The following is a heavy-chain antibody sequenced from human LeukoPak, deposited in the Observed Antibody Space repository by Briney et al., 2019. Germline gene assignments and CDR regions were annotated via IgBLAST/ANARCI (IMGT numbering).Heavy chain of an antibody. D-gene: IGHD2-2*02. J-gene: IGHJ5*02. CDR3: ARTLSIVVVPAAIPNWFDP. V-gene: IGHV4-59*01. CDR1: GGSISSYY. Sequence: SETLSLTCTVSGGSISSYYWSWIRQPAGKGLEWIGYIYYSGSTNYNPSLKSRVTISVDTSKNQFSLKLSSVTAADTAVYYCARTLSIVVVPAAIPNWFDPWGQGTLVTVSS. CDR2: IYYSGST.